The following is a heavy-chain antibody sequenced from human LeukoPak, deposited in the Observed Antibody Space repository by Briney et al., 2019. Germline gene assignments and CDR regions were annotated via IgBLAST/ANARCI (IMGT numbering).Heavy chain of an antibody. CDR3: ARENDIYSYDY. CDR2: IYHTGSA. Sequence: PSAALSLTCTVSGGSITNSGSYWTWIRQHPGKGLEWIGYIYHTGSAFYSPSLESRSTLSVDTSKNQFSLRLTSVTVADTAVYYCARENDIYSYDYWGQGTLVTVYS. CDR1: GGSITNSGSY. J-gene: IGHJ4*02. V-gene: IGHV4-31*03. D-gene: IGHD2-15*01.